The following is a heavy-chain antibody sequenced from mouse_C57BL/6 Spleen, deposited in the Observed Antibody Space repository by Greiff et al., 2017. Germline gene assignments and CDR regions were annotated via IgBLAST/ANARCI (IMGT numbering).Heavy chain of an antibody. J-gene: IGHJ2*01. V-gene: IGHV5-4*01. D-gene: IGHD1-1*01. CDR1: GFTFSSYA. CDR3: AREGDYGSSYYYFDY. Sequence: EVKLVESGGGLVKPGGSLKLSCAASGFTFSSYAMSWVRQTPEKRLEWVATISDGGSYTYYPDNVKGRFTISRDNAKNNRYLQMSHLKAEDTAMYYCAREGDYGSSYYYFDYWGQGTTLTVSS. CDR2: ISDGGSYT.